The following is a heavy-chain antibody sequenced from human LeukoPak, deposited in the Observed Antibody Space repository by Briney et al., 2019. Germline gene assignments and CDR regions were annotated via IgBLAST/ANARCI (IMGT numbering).Heavy chain of an antibody. D-gene: IGHD3-22*01. CDR2: IYHSGTT. J-gene: IGHJ4*02. Sequence: PSETLSLTCTVSGGSISSSCYYWGWIRQPPGKGLEWIGEIYHSGTTNYNPSLKSRVTISVDTSKNQFSLKLTSVTAADTAVYYCARDSGSDYSYSIDYWGQGTLITVSS. V-gene: IGHV4-39*07. CDR3: ARDSGSDYSYSIDY. CDR1: GGSISSSCYY.